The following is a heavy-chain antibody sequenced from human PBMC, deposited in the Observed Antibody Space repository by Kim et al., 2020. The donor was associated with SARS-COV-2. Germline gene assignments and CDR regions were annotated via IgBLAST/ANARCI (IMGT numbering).Heavy chain of an antibody. CDR3: ARDWGRFSEMATNSEFDY. CDR2: IIPILGIA. D-gene: IGHD5-12*01. CDR1: GGTFSSYA. V-gene: IGHV1-69*04. J-gene: IGHJ4*02. Sequence: SVKVSCKASGGTFSSYAISWVRQAPGQGLEWMGRIIPILGIANYAQKFQGRVTITADKSTSTAYMELSSLRSEDTAVYYCARDWGRFSEMATNSEFDYWGQGTLVTVSS.